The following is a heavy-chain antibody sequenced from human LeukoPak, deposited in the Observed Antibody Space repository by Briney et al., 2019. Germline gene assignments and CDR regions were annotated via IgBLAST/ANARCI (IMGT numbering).Heavy chain of an antibody. Sequence: LGGSLRLSCAASGFTFSSYWMHWVRQAPGKGLVWVSRISGDGSSTSYADSVKGRFTISRDNAKNTLYLQLDSLRAEDTAVYYCARGILSAYGFSFWGQGTLVTVSS. V-gene: IGHV3-74*01. CDR2: ISGDGSST. J-gene: IGHJ4*02. CDR3: ARGILSAYGFSF. D-gene: IGHD3-10*01. CDR1: GFTFSSYW.